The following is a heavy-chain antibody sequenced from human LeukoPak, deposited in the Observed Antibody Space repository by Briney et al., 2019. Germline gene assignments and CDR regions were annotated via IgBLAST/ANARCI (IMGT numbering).Heavy chain of an antibody. V-gene: IGHV3-48*04. D-gene: IGHD2-15*01. Sequence: QPGGSLRLSCAASGFTFSSYWMSWVRQAPGKGLEWVSYISSSGSTIYYADSVKGRFTISRDNAKNSLYLQMNSLRAEDTAVYYCARDRHGYCSGGSCFRRLDYWGQGTLVTVSS. CDR3: ARDRHGYCSGGSCFRRLDY. J-gene: IGHJ4*02. CDR2: ISSSGSTI. CDR1: GFTFSSYW.